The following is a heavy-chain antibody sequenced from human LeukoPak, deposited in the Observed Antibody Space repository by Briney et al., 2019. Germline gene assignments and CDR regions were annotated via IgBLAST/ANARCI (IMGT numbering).Heavy chain of an antibody. CDR2: IIPIFGTA. Sequence: SVKVSCKASGGTFISYAISWVRQAPGQGLEWMGGIIPIFGTANYAQKFQGRVTITADESASTAYMELSSLRSEDTAVYYCARALHVPDFDAFDIWGQGTMVTVSS. V-gene: IGHV1-69*13. CDR1: GGTFISYA. CDR3: ARALHVPDFDAFDI. D-gene: IGHD1-14*01. J-gene: IGHJ3*02.